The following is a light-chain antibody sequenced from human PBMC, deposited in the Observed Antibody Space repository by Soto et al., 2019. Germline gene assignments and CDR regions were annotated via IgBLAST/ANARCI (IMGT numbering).Light chain of an antibody. CDR3: QQLNSDPIT. CDR2: AAS. J-gene: IGKJ5*01. V-gene: IGKV1-9*01. CDR1: QGINTF. Sequence: IQLTQSPSSLSASVGDRVTITCRASQGINTFLAWYQQKAGKAPKLLIYAASTLQSGVPSRFSGSGSGTDFTLTISSLQSEDFATYYCQQLNSDPITFGQGTRLEIK.